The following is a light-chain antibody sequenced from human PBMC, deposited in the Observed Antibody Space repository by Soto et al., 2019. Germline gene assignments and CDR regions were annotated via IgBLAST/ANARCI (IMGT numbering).Light chain of an antibody. Sequence: QSVLTQPPSASGTPGQRVTISCSGSSSNIRSNTVNWYQQLPGTAPKLLIYGINQRPSGVPDRFSASESGTSASLAISGLQSDDEADYYCATWDDSLNGRVFGGGTKLTVL. CDR1: SSNIRSNT. CDR2: GIN. V-gene: IGLV1-44*01. CDR3: ATWDDSLNGRV. J-gene: IGLJ3*02.